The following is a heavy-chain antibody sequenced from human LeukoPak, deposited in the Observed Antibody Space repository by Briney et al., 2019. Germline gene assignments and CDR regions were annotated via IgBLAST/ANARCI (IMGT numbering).Heavy chain of an antibody. Sequence: SETLSLTCAVSGYSISSSNWWGWIRQPPGKGLEWIGYIYYSGSTHYKPSLKGRVTMSVDTSKNQFSLKLSSVTAVDTAVYYCARGISSGWSYFDYWGQGTLVTVSS. V-gene: IGHV4-28*03. CDR3: ARGISSGWSYFDY. CDR1: GYSISSSNW. J-gene: IGHJ4*02. D-gene: IGHD6-19*01. CDR2: IYYSGST.